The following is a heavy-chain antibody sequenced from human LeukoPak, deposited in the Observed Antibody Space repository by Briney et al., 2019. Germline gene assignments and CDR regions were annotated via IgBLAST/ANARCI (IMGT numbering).Heavy chain of an antibody. CDR2: ISAYNGNT. J-gene: IGHJ6*02. Sequence: ASVKVSCKASGYTFTSYGISWVRQAPGQGLGWMGWISAYNGNTNYAQKLQGRVTITTDTSTSTAYMELRSLRSDDTAVYYCARAGSAYEQWLVAYYYYYYGMDVWGQGTTVTVSS. CDR1: GYTFTSYG. D-gene: IGHD6-19*01. V-gene: IGHV1-18*01. CDR3: ARAGSAYEQWLVAYYYYYYGMDV.